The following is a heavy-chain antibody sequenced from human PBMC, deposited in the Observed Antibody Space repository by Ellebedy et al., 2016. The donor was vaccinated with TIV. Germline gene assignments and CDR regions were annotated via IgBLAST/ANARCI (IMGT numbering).Heavy chain of an antibody. CDR2: ISGNADEI. Sequence: GESLKISCAASGFTFSNYAMSWVRQAPGKGLEWVSTISGNADEIFYADSVRGRFTISSDSSKNTLHLQMASLRAEDTAKYYCVKRASNWGAFGFWGQGTLVTVSS. V-gene: IGHV3-23*01. D-gene: IGHD7-27*01. CDR1: GFTFSNYA. CDR3: VKRASNWGAFGF. J-gene: IGHJ4*02.